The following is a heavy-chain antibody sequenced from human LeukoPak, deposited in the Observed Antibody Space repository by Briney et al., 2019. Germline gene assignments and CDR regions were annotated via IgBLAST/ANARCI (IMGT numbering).Heavy chain of an antibody. Sequence: ASVKVSCKASGYTFSSYGISWVRQAPGQGLEWMGWISAYNGHTNYAPKLQGRLTVTTDTSTSTAYMELRSLRSDDTAMYYCARDGVPAAVSCPGRFDPWGQGTLVIVSS. CDR2: ISAYNGHT. CDR3: ARDGVPAAVSCPGRFDP. D-gene: IGHD2-2*01. J-gene: IGHJ5*02. V-gene: IGHV1-18*01. CDR1: GYTFSSYG.